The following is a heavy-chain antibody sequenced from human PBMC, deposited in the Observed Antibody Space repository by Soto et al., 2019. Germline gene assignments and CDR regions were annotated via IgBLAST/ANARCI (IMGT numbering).Heavy chain of an antibody. CDR1: GFTFSSYG. D-gene: IGHD1-26*01. CDR3: AKDGIVGATTAALIDY. Sequence: GGSLRLSCAASGFTFSSYGMHWVRQAPGKGLEWVAVISYDGSNKYYADSVKGRFTISRDNSKNTLYLQMNSLRAEDTAVYYCAKDGIVGATTAALIDYWGQGTLVTVSS. J-gene: IGHJ4*02. V-gene: IGHV3-30*18. CDR2: ISYDGSNK.